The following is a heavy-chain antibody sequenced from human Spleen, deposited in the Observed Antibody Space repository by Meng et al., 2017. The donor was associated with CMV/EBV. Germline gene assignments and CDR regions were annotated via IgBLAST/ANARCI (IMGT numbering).Heavy chain of an antibody. J-gene: IGHJ6*02. CDR3: ARGGSYYDFWSTL. CDR1: GFTFSSYG. D-gene: IGHD3-3*01. V-gene: IGHV3-33*01. CDR2: IWYDGSNK. Sequence: LSLTCAASGFTFSSYGMHWVRQAPGKGLEWVAVIWYDGSNKYYADSVKGRFTISRDNSKNTLYLQMNSLRVEDTAVYYCARGGSYYDFWSTLWGQGTTVTVSS.